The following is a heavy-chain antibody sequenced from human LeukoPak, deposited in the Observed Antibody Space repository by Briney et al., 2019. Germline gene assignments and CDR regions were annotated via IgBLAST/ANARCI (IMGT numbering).Heavy chain of an antibody. CDR3: ARVGSSWCLDC. CDR2: ISGSGGST. V-gene: IGHV3-23*01. Sequence: PGGSLRLSCAASGFTFSSYSMNWVRQAPGKGLEWVSAISGSGGSTYYADSVKGRFTISRDNSKNTLYLQMNSLRAEDTAVYYCARVGSSWCLDCWGQGTLVTVSS. D-gene: IGHD6-13*01. J-gene: IGHJ4*02. CDR1: GFTFSSYS.